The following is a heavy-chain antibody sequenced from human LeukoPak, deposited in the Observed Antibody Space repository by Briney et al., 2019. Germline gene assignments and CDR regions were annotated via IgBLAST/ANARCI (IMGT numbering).Heavy chain of an antibody. V-gene: IGHV4-31*03. CDR3: ARDAEYYYDSSAIGSFDY. Sequence: SQTLSLTCTFSGGSISSGGYYWRWIRQHPGKGLEWIGYIYYSGSTYYNPSLKSRVTISVDTSKNPFSLKLSSVTAADTAVYYCARDAEYYYDSSAIGSFDYWGQGTLVTVSS. D-gene: IGHD3-22*01. J-gene: IGHJ4*02. CDR2: IYYSGST. CDR1: GGSISSGGYY.